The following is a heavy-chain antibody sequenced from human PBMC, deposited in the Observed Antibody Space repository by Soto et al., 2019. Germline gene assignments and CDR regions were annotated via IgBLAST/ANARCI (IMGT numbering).Heavy chain of an antibody. V-gene: IGHV3-33*01. CDR2: IWGDESKK. CDR1: GCALRSHG. CDR3: ARGAVAAGDFDY. D-gene: IGHD2-15*01. Sequence: QSXGRLRPSCSASGCALRSHGMHWVRQAPGKGLEWVAVIWGDESKKYYADSVKGRFTISKDNSKNTLFLQMNTLRVEDTAVYYCARGAVAAGDFDYWGQGTLVTVSS. J-gene: IGHJ4*02.